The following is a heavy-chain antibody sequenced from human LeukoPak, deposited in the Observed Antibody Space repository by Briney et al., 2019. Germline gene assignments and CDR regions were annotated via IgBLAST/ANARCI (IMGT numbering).Heavy chain of an antibody. CDR3: ARQGGSGYPDA. V-gene: IGHV4-59*05. D-gene: IGHD5-12*01. J-gene: IGHJ6*02. CDR1: GGSISSYY. Sequence: SETLSLTCTVSGGSISSYYWSWIRQPPGKGLEWIGSIYYSGSTYYNPSLKSRVTISVDTSKNQFSLKLSSVTAADTAVYYCARQGGSGYPDAWGQGTTVTVSS. CDR2: IYYSGST.